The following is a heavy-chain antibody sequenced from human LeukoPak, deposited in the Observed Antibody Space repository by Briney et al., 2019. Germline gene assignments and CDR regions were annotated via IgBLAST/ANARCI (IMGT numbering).Heavy chain of an antibody. V-gene: IGHV3-23*01. D-gene: IGHD6-19*01. J-gene: IGHJ4*02. CDR3: AKCGGWSQYYFDY. Sequence: PGGSLRLSCAASGFTFSSYAMSWVRQAPGKGLEWVSAISGSGGSTYYADSVKGRFTISRDNSKNTLYLQMNSLRAEDTAIYYCAKCGGWSQYYFDYWGQGTLVTVSS. CDR1: GFTFSSYA. CDR2: ISGSGGST.